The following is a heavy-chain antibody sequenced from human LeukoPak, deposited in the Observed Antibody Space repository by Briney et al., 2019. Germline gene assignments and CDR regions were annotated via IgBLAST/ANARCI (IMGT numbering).Heavy chain of an antibody. CDR3: ARDRYYYYYMDV. CDR1: GYTFTSYY. Sequence: ASVKVSCKASGYTFTSYYMHWVRQAPGQGLEWMGIINPSGGSTSYAQKFQGRVTMTRDMSTSTAYMELSSLRSEDTAVYYCARDRYYYYYMDVWGKGTTVTVSS. V-gene: IGHV1-46*01. CDR2: INPSGGST. J-gene: IGHJ6*03.